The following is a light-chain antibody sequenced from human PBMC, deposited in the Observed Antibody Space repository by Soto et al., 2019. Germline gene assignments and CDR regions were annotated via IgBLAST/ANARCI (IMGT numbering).Light chain of an antibody. CDR3: QSSDSSLNV. Sequence: QSALTQAASVSGSPGQSITISCTGTSSDIGGYDYVSWYQHHPGKAPRLMIYEVRNRPSGVSNRFSGSKSGTSASLAITGLQAEDEADYYCQSSDSSLNVFGTGTKLTVL. CDR2: EVR. CDR1: SSDIGGYDY. V-gene: IGLV2-14*01. J-gene: IGLJ1*01.